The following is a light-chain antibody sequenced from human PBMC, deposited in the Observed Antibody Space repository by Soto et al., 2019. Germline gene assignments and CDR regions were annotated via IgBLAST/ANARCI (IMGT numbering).Light chain of an antibody. CDR1: QSLLHSNGYNY. CDR2: LGS. J-gene: IGKJ1*01. Sequence: DIVMTQSPLSLPVTPGEPASISCRSSQSLLHSNGYNYLDWYLQKPGQSPQLLIYLGSNRASGVPDRFSGSGSGTDFTLKISRVEADDVGIYYCMQALQTPATFGLRTKVEIK. CDR3: MQALQTPAT. V-gene: IGKV2-28*01.